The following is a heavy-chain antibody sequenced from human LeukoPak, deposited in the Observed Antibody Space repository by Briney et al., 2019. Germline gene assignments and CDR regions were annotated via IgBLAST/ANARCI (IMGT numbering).Heavy chain of an antibody. Sequence: GGSLRLSCAASGFTFSSYSMNWVRQAPGKGLEWVSSISSSSSYIYYADSVKGRFTIPRDNAKNSLYLQMNSLRAEDAAVYYCARDLITMVRGVMTSSGMDVWGKGTTVTVSS. CDR1: GFTFSSYS. D-gene: IGHD3-10*01. CDR2: ISSSSSYI. CDR3: ARDLITMVRGVMTSSGMDV. J-gene: IGHJ6*04. V-gene: IGHV3-21*01.